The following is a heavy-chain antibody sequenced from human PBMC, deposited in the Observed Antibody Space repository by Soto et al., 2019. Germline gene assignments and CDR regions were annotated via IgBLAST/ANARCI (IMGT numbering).Heavy chain of an antibody. CDR1: GHTFTNFG. J-gene: IGHJ5*02. Sequence: QVQLVQSGGEMRKPGASVKVSCKASGHTFTNFGISWVRQAPGQGFEWVGWISGYNGDTNYAPKFRGRVIMTKDTSTTTAYMELTTLTSDDTAVYYCARDYDIWGEDWFDPWGQGTLVTVSS. D-gene: IGHD3-9*01. CDR2: ISGYNGDT. V-gene: IGHV1-18*01. CDR3: ARDYDIWGEDWFDP.